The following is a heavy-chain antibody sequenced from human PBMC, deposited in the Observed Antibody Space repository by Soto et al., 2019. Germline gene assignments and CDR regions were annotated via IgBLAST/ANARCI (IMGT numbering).Heavy chain of an antibody. D-gene: IGHD6-19*01. V-gene: IGHV4-59*01. CDR1: KGSISNYF. CDR2: VYYTGST. CDR3: ARYSSGWPGNGMDV. Sequence: XATLSLTCTVSKGSISNYFWSWIRQSPGKGLEWIGYVYYTGSTSYNPSLNGRVTMSVDTSKMQFSLKLSSVTAADTAVYYCARYSSGWPGNGMDVWGQGTTVTVSS. J-gene: IGHJ6*02.